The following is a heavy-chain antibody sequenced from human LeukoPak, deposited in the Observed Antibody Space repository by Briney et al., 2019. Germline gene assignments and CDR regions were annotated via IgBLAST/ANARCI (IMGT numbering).Heavy chain of an antibody. Sequence: PSETLSLTCTVSGGSISSGSYYWSWIRQPAGKGLEWIGRIYTSGSTNYNPSLKSRVTISVDTSKNQFSLKLSSVTAADTAVYYCARGADSSGYYSSWYFDLWGRGTLVTVSS. J-gene: IGHJ2*01. D-gene: IGHD3-22*01. CDR2: IYTSGST. CDR3: ARGADSSGYYSSWYFDL. V-gene: IGHV4-61*02. CDR1: GGSISSGSYY.